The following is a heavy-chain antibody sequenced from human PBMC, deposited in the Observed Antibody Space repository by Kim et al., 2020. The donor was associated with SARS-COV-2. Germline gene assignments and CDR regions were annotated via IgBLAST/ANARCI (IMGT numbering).Heavy chain of an antibody. CDR2: INHSGST. CDR1: GGSFSGYY. J-gene: IGHJ4*02. Sequence: SETLSLTCAVYGGSFSGYYWSWIRQPPGKGLEWIGEINHSGSTNYNPSLKSRVTISVDTSKNQFSLKLSSVTAADTAVYYCARKQQWLRHSFDYWGQGTLVTVSS. CDR3: ARKQQWLRHSFDY. V-gene: IGHV4-34*01. D-gene: IGHD5-12*01.